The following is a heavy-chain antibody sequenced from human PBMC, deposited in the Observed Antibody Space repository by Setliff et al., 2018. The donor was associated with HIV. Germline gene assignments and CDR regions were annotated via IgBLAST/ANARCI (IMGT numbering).Heavy chain of an antibody. CDR1: GGTFSSYS. D-gene: IGHD6-19*01. Sequence: ASVKVSCKASGGTFSSYSISWVRQAPGQGLEWMGRILPIFGTRDYAQKFQGRVTITADKSTSTAYMELRSLRSEDTAVYYCARAGIPSLAGTTAYYFDYWGQGTLVTVSS. V-gene: IGHV1-69*06. CDR3: ARAGIPSLAGTTAYYFDY. CDR2: ILPIFGTR. J-gene: IGHJ4*02.